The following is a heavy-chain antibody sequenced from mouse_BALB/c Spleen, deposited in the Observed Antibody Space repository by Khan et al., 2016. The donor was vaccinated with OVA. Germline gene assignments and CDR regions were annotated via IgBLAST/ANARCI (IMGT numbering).Heavy chain of an antibody. D-gene: IGHD1-1*02. CDR2: INTYTGEP. J-gene: IGHJ1*01. V-gene: IGHV9-3-1*01. CDR3: ASGGYWYFDV. Sequence: LVESGPELKKPGETVKISCKASGYTFTNYGMNWVKQTPGKGLKWMGWINTYTGEPTYADDFKGRFAYSLDTSASTAYLQINNLKNEDTATYFGASGGYWYFDVWGAGTTVTVSS. CDR1: GYTFTNYG.